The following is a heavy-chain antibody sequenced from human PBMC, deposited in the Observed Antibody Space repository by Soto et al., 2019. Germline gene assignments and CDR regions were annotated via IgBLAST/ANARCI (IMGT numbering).Heavy chain of an antibody. Sequence: SETLSLTCNVSGGPISSYYWSWIRQSPGKGLEWIGQIFYTGNTNYNPSLKSRVTMSVDIPKKQFSLKLRSVTTADTAIYFCARNNVRGVSNSYNWFAPWGQGTLVTVSS. V-gene: IGHV4-59*01. J-gene: IGHJ5*02. CDR1: GGPISSYY. CDR2: IFYTGNT. CDR3: ARNNVRGVSNSYNWFAP. D-gene: IGHD3-10*01.